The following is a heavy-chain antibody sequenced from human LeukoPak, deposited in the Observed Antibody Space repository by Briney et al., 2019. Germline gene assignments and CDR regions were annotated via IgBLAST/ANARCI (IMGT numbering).Heavy chain of an antibody. V-gene: IGHV3-30-3*01. CDR3: ARDGHGVPLDY. D-gene: IGHD4-17*01. CDR1: GLSFSSYA. J-gene: IGHJ4*02. CDR2: MSYDGTEK. Sequence: GSSLRLSCAASGLSFSSYAMHWVRQAPGKGLEWVAVMSYDGTEKYYGDSVKGRFTISRDNSKNTLYLQMNSLRAEDTALYYCARDGHGVPLDYWGQGTLVTVSP.